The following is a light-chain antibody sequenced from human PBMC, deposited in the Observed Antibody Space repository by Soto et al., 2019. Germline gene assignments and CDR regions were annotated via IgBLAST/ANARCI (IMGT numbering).Light chain of an antibody. Sequence: EIVMTQSRATLSVSPGERATLSCRASQSVRSNLAWYQQKPGQAPRLLMYGASTRATGIPARFSGSGSGTEFTLTISSLQSEDFAVYYCQQYNNWWTFGQGTKVEIK. CDR3: QQYNNWWT. CDR1: QSVRSN. CDR2: GAS. J-gene: IGKJ1*01. V-gene: IGKV3-15*01.